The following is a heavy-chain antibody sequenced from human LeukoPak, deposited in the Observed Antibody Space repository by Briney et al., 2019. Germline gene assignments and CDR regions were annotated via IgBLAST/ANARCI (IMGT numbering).Heavy chain of an antibody. CDR3: ARRLRRNYFDY. Sequence: GGSLRLSCAASGFTSSSYEMNWVRQAPGKGLEWVSYISSSGSTIYYADSVKGRFTISRDNAKNSLYLQMNSLRAEDTAVYYCARRLRRNYFDYWGQGTLVTVSS. D-gene: IGHD4-17*01. CDR2: ISSSGSTI. V-gene: IGHV3-48*03. J-gene: IGHJ4*02. CDR1: GFTSSSYE.